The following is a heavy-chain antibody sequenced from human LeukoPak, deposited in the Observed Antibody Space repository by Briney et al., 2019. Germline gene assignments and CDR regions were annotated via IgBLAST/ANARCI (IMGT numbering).Heavy chain of an antibody. CDR2: ISSSSSYI. V-gene: IGHV3-21*01. D-gene: IGHD1-26*01. J-gene: IGHJ5*02. Sequence: GGSLRLSCSASGFTFSRYSMSWVRQAPGKGLEWVSSISSSSSYIYYADSVKGRFTISRDNAKNSLYLQMNSLRAEDTAVYYCARAGKWELLRLGRGSNWFDPWGQGTLVTVSS. CDR1: GFTFSRYS. CDR3: ARAGKWELLRLGRGSNWFDP.